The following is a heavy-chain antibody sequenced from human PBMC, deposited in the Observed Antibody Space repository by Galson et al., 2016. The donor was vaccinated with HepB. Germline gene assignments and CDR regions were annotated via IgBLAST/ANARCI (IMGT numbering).Heavy chain of an antibody. V-gene: IGHV4-4*02. CDR3: ARGGFDWLFHDALDI. CDR2: ISHSGST. D-gene: IGHD3-9*01. J-gene: IGHJ3*02. Sequence: SETLSLTCAVSGGSISSSKWWSWVRQPPGKGLEWIGEISHSGSTNFNPSLKSRVTISIDKSQNQFSLELSSVTAADTAVYYCARGGFDWLFHDALDIWGQGTMVTVSS. CDR1: GGSISSSKW.